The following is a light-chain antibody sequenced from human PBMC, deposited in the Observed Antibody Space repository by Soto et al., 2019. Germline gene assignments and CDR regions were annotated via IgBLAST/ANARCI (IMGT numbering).Light chain of an antibody. CDR3: SSYTRSDTWI. Sequence: QSVLTQPASVSGSPGQSITISCTGTSSDIGAFNYVYWYQQHPGKAPKLMISEVNNRPSGISNRFSGSKSGNTASLTISGLQAEDEADYYCSSYTRSDTWIFGGGTKLTVL. CDR1: SSDIGAFNY. J-gene: IGLJ2*01. V-gene: IGLV2-14*01. CDR2: EVN.